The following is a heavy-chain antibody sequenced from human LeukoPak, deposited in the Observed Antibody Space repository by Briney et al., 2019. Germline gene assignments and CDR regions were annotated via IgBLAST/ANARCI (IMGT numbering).Heavy chain of an antibody. V-gene: IGHV1-46*01. D-gene: IGHD3-22*01. CDR2: INPTGGST. CDR1: GYTFTSYY. Sequence: ASVKVSCKASGYTFTSYYIHWVRQAPGQGLEWVGVINPTGGSTSYAHKFQGRVTVTRDTSTSTVYMELSSLRSEDTAVYYCASYDSSGIYAFDIWGQGTMVTVSS. J-gene: IGHJ3*02. CDR3: ASYDSSGIYAFDI.